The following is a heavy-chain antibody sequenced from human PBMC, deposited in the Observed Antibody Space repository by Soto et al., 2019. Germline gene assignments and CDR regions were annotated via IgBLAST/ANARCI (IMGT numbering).Heavy chain of an antibody. J-gene: IGHJ2*01. D-gene: IGHD6-13*01. Sequence: QVQLQESGPGLVKPSQTLSLTCTVSGGSISSGDYYWSWIRQPPGKGLEWIGYIYYSGSTYYNPSLKSRVTISVDTSKIQFSLKLSSVTAADTAVYYCARDLIPGRIAAAGYWYFDLWGRGTLVTVSS. V-gene: IGHV4-30-4*01. CDR1: GGSISSGDYY. CDR3: ARDLIPGRIAAAGYWYFDL. CDR2: IYYSGST.